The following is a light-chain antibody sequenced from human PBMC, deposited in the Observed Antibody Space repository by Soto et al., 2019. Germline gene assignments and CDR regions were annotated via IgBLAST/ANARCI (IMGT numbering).Light chain of an antibody. CDR2: AAS. CDR3: QQSYSCPLT. Sequence: DIQMTQSPSSLSASVGDRVTITCRASQSISNYLNWYQQKPGKAPKLLIYAASTLQSGVPSRFSGGGSGADFTLTVSSLQPEDFATYYCQQSYSCPLTFGPGTKVDI. J-gene: IGKJ3*01. V-gene: IGKV1-39*01. CDR1: QSISNY.